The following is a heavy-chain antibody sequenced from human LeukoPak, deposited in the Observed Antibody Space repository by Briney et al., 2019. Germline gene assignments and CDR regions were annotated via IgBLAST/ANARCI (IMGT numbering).Heavy chain of an antibody. CDR1: GVTFISYG. CDR3: AKVVGATRITTPPLWAFDI. Sequence: GGSLRLSCAASGVTFISYGMHWVRPAPDKGLEWVAFIAYDGSNKYYADSVKGRFTISRDNSKNTLYLQMNSLRAEDTAVYYCAKVVGATRITTPPLWAFDIWGQGTMVTVSS. D-gene: IGHD1-26*01. CDR2: IAYDGSNK. V-gene: IGHV3-30*02. J-gene: IGHJ3*02.